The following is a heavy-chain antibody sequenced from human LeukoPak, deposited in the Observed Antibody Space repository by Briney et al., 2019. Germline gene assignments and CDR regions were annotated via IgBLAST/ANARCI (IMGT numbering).Heavy chain of an antibody. CDR2: IYYSGST. Sequence: SETLSLTCTVSGSSISSYYWSWIRQPPGKGLEWIGYIYYSGSTNYNPSLKGRVTISVDTSKNQFSLKLRSVSAADTAVYYCARVGSGSYYHDFDYWGQGTLVTVSS. D-gene: IGHD1-26*01. CDR3: ARVGSGSYYHDFDY. V-gene: IGHV4-59*01. J-gene: IGHJ4*02. CDR1: GSSISSYY.